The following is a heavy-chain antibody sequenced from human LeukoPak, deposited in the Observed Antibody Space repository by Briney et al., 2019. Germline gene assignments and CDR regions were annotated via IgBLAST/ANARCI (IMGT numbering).Heavy chain of an antibody. D-gene: IGHD1-14*01. CDR1: GGSVSSGSYY. CDR3: ARSRTLLSWYFDL. Sequence: SETLSLTCTVSGGSVSSGSYYWSWIRQPPGKGLEWIGYIYYSGSTNYNPSLKSRVTISVDTSKNQFSLKLSSVTAADTAVYYCARSRTLLSWYFDLWGRGTLVTVSS. CDR2: IYYSGST. V-gene: IGHV4-61*01. J-gene: IGHJ2*01.